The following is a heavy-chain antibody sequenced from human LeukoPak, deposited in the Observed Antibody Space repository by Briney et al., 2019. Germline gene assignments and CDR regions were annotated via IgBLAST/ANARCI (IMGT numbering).Heavy chain of an antibody. Sequence: GGSLRLSCEVSGFTMSDYYMMWVRQAPGKGLEWISCISGTGSTIYYADSMKGRFTISRDIGKKSVYLQMTALRADDAAVYYCSRGSYDLWSGFSYWGQGTLVTVSS. V-gene: IGHV3-69-1*02. CDR2: ISGTGSTI. CDR3: SRGSYDLWSGFSY. CDR1: GFTMSDYY. J-gene: IGHJ4*02. D-gene: IGHD3-3*01.